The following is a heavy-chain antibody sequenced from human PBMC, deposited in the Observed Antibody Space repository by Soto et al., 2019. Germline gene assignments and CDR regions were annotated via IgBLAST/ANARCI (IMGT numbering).Heavy chain of an antibody. Sequence: EVQLLESGGGLVQPGGSLRLSCAASGFTFSSYAMSWVRQAPGKGLEWVSAISGSGGSTYYADSVKGRFTISRDNSKNTLYLQMNSLRAEDTAVYYCAKDKLLVSAATHRDAFDIWGQGTMVTVSS. CDR2: ISGSGGST. CDR1: GFTFSSYA. J-gene: IGHJ3*02. CDR3: AKDKLLVSAATHRDAFDI. V-gene: IGHV3-23*01. D-gene: IGHD2-2*01.